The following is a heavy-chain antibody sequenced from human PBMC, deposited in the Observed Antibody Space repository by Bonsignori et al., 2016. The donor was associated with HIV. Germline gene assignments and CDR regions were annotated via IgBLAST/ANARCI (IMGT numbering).Heavy chain of an antibody. CDR2: INSDGSST. J-gene: IGHJ4*02. D-gene: IGHD3-3*01. Sequence: WIRQPPGKGLVWVSRINSDGSSTNYADSVKGRFTISRDNAKNTLYLQMNSLRAEDTAVYYCAREYFWSDLDYWGQGTLVTVSS. V-gene: IGHV3-74*01. CDR3: AREYFWSDLDY.